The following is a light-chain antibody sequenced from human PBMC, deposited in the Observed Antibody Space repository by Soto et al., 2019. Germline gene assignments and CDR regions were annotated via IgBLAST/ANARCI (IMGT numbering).Light chain of an antibody. J-gene: IGKJ4*01. V-gene: IGKV3-11*01. CDR1: QSVSRL. CDR2: DAS. Sequence: EIVLTQSPATLSLSPGESATLSCRASQSVSRLLAWYQQKPGQPPRLLIYDASSRATGIPFRFSGSGSGTDFTLPISSLEPEDVAVYYCQQRSNWPLTFGGGTKVEIK. CDR3: QQRSNWPLT.